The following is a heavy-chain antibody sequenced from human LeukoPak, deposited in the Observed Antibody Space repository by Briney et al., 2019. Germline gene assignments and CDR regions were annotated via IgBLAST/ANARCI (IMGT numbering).Heavy chain of an antibody. Sequence: PGGSLRLSCAASGFTFSSYWMHWVRQAPGKGLVWVSRINSDGSSTSYADSVKGRFTISRDNAKNTLYLQMNSLRAEDTAVYYCVKRMSSSSLLDYWGQGTLVTVSS. V-gene: IGHV3-74*01. CDR3: VKRMSSSSLLDY. D-gene: IGHD6-6*01. CDR2: INSDGSST. CDR1: GFTFSSYW. J-gene: IGHJ4*02.